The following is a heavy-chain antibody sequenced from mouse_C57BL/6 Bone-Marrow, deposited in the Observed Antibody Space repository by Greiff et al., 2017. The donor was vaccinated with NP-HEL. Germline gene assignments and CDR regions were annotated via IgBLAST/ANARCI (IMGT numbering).Heavy chain of an antibody. V-gene: IGHV10-3*01. D-gene: IGHD2-3*01. CDR1: GFTFNTYA. Sequence: EVKLMESGGGLVQPKGSLKLSCAASGFTFNTYAMHWVRQAPGKGLEWVARIRSKSSNYATYYADSVKDRFTISRNDSQSMLYLQMNNLKTEDTAMYYCVRAEEDDGYFIYAMDYWGQGTSVTVSS. CDR3: VRAEEDDGYFIYAMDY. CDR2: IRSKSSNYAT. J-gene: IGHJ4*01.